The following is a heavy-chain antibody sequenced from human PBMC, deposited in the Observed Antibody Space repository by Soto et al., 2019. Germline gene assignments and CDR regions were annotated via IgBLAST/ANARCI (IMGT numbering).Heavy chain of an antibody. CDR3: ARDGCSSTSCYTSNWFDP. Sequence: QVQLVQSGAEVKKPGSSVKVSCKASGGTFSSYAISWVRQAPGQGLEWMGGIIPIFGTANYAQKFQGRVTITADEHTSTAYMELSSLRSEDTAVYYCARDGCSSTSCYTSNWFDPWGQGTLVTVSS. J-gene: IGHJ5*02. CDR2: IIPIFGTA. V-gene: IGHV1-69*01. CDR1: GGTFSSYA. D-gene: IGHD2-2*02.